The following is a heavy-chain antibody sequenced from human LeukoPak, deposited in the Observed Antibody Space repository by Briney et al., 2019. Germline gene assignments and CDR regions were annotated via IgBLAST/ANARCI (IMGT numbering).Heavy chain of an antibody. CDR1: GYTFTSYY. V-gene: IGHV1-8*02. Sequence: GASVKVSCKASGYTFTSYYMHWVRQAPGQGLEWLGWMNPNSGNTGYAQKFQGRVTMTRNTSISTAYMELSSLRSEDTAVYYCAREKKTEWMTGAFDMWGQGTMVIVSS. CDR3: AREKKTEWMTGAFDM. D-gene: IGHD3-9*01. CDR2: MNPNSGNT. J-gene: IGHJ3*02.